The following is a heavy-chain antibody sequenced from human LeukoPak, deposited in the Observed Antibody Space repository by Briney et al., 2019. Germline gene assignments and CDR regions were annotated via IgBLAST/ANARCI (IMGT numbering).Heavy chain of an antibody. D-gene: IGHD3-3*01. Sequence: SETLSLSCAVYGGSFSGYYWSWIRQPPGKGLEWIGEINHSGSTNYNPSLKSRVTISVDTSKNQFSLKLSSVTAADTAVYYCARHSTFFGVVIIKGRVRGPFDYWGQGTLVTVSS. CDR3: ARHSTFFGVVIIKGRVRGPFDY. J-gene: IGHJ4*02. CDR2: INHSGST. V-gene: IGHV4-34*01. CDR1: GGSFSGYY.